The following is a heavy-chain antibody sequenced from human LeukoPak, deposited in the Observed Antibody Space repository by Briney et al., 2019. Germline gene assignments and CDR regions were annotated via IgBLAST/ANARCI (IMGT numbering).Heavy chain of an antibody. D-gene: IGHD5-18*01. CDR1: GYSFTSYW. CDR2: IYPGDSDT. Sequence: GESLKISCKGSGYSFTSYWIGWVRQMPGKGLEWMGIIYPGDSDTRYSPSFQGQVTISADKSISTAYLQWSSLKASDTAMYYCARQRYSYGLGYYYYGMDVWGQGTTVTVSS. J-gene: IGHJ6*02. CDR3: ARQRYSYGLGYYYYGMDV. V-gene: IGHV5-51*01.